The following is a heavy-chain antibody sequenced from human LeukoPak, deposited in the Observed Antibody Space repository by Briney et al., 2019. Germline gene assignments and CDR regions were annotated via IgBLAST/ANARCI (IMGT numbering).Heavy chain of an antibody. CDR1: GFTFSSYG. V-gene: IGHV3-30*02. CDR3: AKDLWFGELLPNHFDY. D-gene: IGHD3-10*01. CDR2: IRYDGSNK. Sequence: GGSLRLSCAASGFTFSSYGMHWVRQAPGKGLEWVAFIRYDGSNKYYADSVKGRFTISRDNSKNTLYLQMNSLRAEDTAVYYCAKDLWFGELLPNHFDYWGQGTLVTVSS. J-gene: IGHJ4*02.